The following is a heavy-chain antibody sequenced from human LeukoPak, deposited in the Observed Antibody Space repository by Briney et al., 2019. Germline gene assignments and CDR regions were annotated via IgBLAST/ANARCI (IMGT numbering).Heavy chain of an antibody. J-gene: IGHJ4*02. Sequence: GASVKISCKASRYTFTSNEINWVRQATGQGLEWMGWMNPNSGNTGYAQKFQGRVTMTRNSSISTVYIELSSLRSEDTAVYYCATAVLAAAGRDYWGQGTLVTVSS. V-gene: IGHV1-8*01. CDR1: RYTFTSNE. CDR2: MNPNSGNT. CDR3: ATAVLAAAGRDY. D-gene: IGHD6-13*01.